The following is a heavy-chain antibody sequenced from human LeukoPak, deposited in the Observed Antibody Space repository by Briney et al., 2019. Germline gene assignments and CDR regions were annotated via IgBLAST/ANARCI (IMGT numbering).Heavy chain of an antibody. CDR1: KFTFSSYG. D-gene: IGHD2-15*01. CDR2: ISGSGGST. J-gene: IGHJ2*01. V-gene: IGHV3-23*01. CDR3: ANEGDIVVVVAHNWYFDL. Sequence: PGGSLRLSCAASKFTFSSYGMNWVRQAPGKGLEWVSAISGSGGSTYYADSVKGRFTISRDNSKNTLYLQMNSLRAEDTAVYYCANEGDIVVVVAHNWYFDLWGRGTLVTVSS.